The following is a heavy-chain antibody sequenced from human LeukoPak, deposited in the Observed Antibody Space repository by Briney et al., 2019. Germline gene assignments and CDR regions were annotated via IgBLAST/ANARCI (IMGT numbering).Heavy chain of an antibody. CDR1: GYTFTGYY. Sequence: ASVKVSCKASGYTFTGYYMHWVRQAPGQGLEWMGWINPNSGGTNYAQKFQGWVTMTRDTSISTAYMELSRLRSDDTAVYYCARDVPTVTTTLGFYYYGMDVWGQGTTVTVSS. CDR3: ARDVPTVTTTLGFYYYGMDV. CDR2: INPNSGGT. D-gene: IGHD4-17*01. J-gene: IGHJ6*02. V-gene: IGHV1-2*04.